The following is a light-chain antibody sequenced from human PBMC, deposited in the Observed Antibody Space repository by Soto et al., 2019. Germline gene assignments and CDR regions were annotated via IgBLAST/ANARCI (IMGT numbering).Light chain of an antibody. CDR2: NAS. J-gene: IGKJ1*01. CDR1: HNIDTK. CDR3: QQYKGWRT. Sequence: ILMVQSPATLSVSPGERVILSCRASHNIDTKLAWYRQRPGQAPRLLIYNASIRATGIPARFSGRGSGTDFTLTISGLQSEDSAVYYCQQYKGWRTFGQGTNVDI. V-gene: IGKV3-15*01.